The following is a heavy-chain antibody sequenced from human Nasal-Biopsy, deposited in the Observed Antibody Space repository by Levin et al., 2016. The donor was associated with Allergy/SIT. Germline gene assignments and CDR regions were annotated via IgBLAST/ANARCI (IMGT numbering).Heavy chain of an antibody. CDR3: AKENFWSGYSDY. J-gene: IGHJ4*02. CDR1: GFTFSSYA. CDR2: ISGSGGST. Sequence: GESLKISCAASGFTFSSYAMSWVRQAPGKGLEWVSAISGSGGSTYYADSVKGRFTISRDNSKNTLYLQMNSLRAEDTAVYYCAKENFWSGYSDYWGQGTLVTVSS. D-gene: IGHD3-3*01. V-gene: IGHV3-23*01.